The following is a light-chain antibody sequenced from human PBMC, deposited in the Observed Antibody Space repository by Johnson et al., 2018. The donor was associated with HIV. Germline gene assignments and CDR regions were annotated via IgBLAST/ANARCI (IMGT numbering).Light chain of an antibody. V-gene: IGLV1-51*02. CDR2: EDY. CDR3: GVWDASLSPHYV. Sequence: QSVLTQPPSVSAAPGQRVNISCSGHSSNIENYFVSWYQQLPGAAPILLIYEDYKRPSGIPDRFSGSKSGASATLGITGLQTGDEAEYYCGVWDASLSPHYVFGTGTTITVL. J-gene: IGLJ1*01. CDR1: SSNIENYF.